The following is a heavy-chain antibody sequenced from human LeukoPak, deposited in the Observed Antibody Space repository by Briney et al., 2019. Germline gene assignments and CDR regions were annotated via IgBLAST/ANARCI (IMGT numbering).Heavy chain of an antibody. V-gene: IGHV1-69*13. CDR3: ARDLYYYGSGSYYHAYYYHGMDV. CDR2: IIPIFGTA. D-gene: IGHD3-10*01. J-gene: IGHJ6*02. CDR1: GGTFSSYA. Sequence: SVKVSCKASGGTFSSYAISWVRQAPGQGLEWMGGIIPIFGTANYAQKFQGRVTITADESTSTAYMELSSLRSEDTAVYYCARDLYYYGSGSYYHAYYYHGMDVWGQGTTVTVSS.